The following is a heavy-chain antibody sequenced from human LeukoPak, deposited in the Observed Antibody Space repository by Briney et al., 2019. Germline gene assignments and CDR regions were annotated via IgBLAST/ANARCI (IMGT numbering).Heavy chain of an antibody. V-gene: IGHV1-18*01. J-gene: IGHJ4*02. CDR3: ARFRAGVGEPYGDY. CDR2: ISVYNGNT. CDR1: GYTVTSYG. D-gene: IGHD3-10*01. Sequence: ASVKVSCKASGYTVTSYGISWVRQAPGQGLEWMGWISVYNGNTNYAQKLQGRVTMTTDTSTSTAYMELRSLRSDDTAVYYCARFRAGVGEPYGDYWGQGTLVTVSS.